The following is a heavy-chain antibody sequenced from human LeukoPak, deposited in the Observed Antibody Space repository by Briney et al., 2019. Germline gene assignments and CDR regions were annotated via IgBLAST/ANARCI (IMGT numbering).Heavy chain of an antibody. Sequence: PGGSLRLSCAASRFTFSSYSMNWVRQAPGKGLEWVSSISSSSSYIYYADSVKGRFIISRDNAKNSLYLQMNSLRAEDTAVYYCAREVDYYGSGSPVNDYWGQGTLVTVSS. V-gene: IGHV3-21*01. CDR1: RFTFSSYS. CDR3: AREVDYYGSGSPVNDY. J-gene: IGHJ4*02. D-gene: IGHD3-10*01. CDR2: ISSSSSYI.